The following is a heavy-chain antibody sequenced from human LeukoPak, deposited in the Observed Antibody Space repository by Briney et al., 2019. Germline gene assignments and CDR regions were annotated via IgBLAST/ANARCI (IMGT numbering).Heavy chain of an antibody. J-gene: IGHJ4*02. CDR1: GFTFSRYE. CDR2: ISSSGSTI. Sequence: PGGSLRLSCAASGFTFSRYEINWVRQAPGKGLEWVSYISSSGSTIYYADSVKGRFTISRDNAKNSLYLQMNSLSAEDTAVYYCASVKWIAVAAFDYWGRGTTVTVSS. CDR3: ASVKWIAVAAFDY. D-gene: IGHD6-19*01. V-gene: IGHV3-48*03.